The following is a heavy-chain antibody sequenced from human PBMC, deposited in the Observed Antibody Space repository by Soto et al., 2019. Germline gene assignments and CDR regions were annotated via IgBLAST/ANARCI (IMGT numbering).Heavy chain of an antibody. Sequence: SETLSLTCTVSGGSISSSSYYWGWIRQPPGKGLEWIGSIYYSGSTYYNPSLKSRVTISVDTSKNQFSLKLSSVTAADTAVDYCARDSDSSGWYDYWGQGTLVTVSS. CDR3: ARDSDSSGWYDY. J-gene: IGHJ4*02. V-gene: IGHV4-39*07. D-gene: IGHD6-19*01. CDR1: GGSISSSSYY. CDR2: IYYSGST.